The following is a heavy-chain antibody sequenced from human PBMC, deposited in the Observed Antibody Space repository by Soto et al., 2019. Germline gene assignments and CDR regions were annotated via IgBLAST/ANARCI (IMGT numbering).Heavy chain of an antibody. Sequence: GASGKVSCKASGYTFTSYAMHWVRQAPGQMLEWMGWINAGNGNTKYSQKFQGRVTITRDTSASTAYMELSSLRSEDTAVYYCARVVYYYDSSGYYPFDYWGQGTLVTVSS. CDR2: INAGNGNT. CDR1: GYTFTSYA. J-gene: IGHJ4*02. V-gene: IGHV1-3*01. CDR3: ARVVYYYDSSGYYPFDY. D-gene: IGHD3-22*01.